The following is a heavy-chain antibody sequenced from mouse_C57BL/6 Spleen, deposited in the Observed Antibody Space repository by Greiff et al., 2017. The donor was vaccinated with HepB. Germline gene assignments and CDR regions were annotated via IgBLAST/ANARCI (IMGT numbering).Heavy chain of an antibody. Sequence: VQLQQSGPELVKPGASVKMSCKASGYTFTDYNMHWVKQSHGKSLEWIGYINPNNGGTSYNQKFKGKATLTVNKSSTTAYMELRSLTSEDSAVYYCARRHYGNYVGFFFDYWGQGTTLTVSS. CDR3: ARRHYGNYVGFFFDY. V-gene: IGHV1-22*01. D-gene: IGHD2-1*01. CDR2: INPNNGGT. CDR1: GYTFTDYN. J-gene: IGHJ2*01.